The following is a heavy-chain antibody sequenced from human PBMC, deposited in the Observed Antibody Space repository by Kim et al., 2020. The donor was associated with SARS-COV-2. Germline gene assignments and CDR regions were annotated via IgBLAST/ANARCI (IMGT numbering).Heavy chain of an antibody. J-gene: IGHJ5*02. CDR1: GFTFSGSA. CDR3: TRLGPVGDP. V-gene: IGHV3-73*01. CDR2: IRSKANSYAT. Sequence: GGSLRLSCAASGFTFSGSAMHWVRQASGKGLEWVGRIRSKANSYATAYAASVKGRFTISRDDSKNTAYLQMNSLKTEDTAVYYCTRLGPVGDPWGQGTLVTVSS. D-gene: IGHD1-26*01.